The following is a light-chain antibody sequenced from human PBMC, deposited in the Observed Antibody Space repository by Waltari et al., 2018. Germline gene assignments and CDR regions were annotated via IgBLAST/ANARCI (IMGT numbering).Light chain of an antibody. Sequence: QSVVTQPPSASGAPGQRVTISCSGSNSDIERNNVCWYQQFPGLAPKLLIYKNNQRPAGVPDLFSGSRSGTSASLAISGLRSEDEADYFCAAWDHSLGGPVFGGGTKLTVL. J-gene: IGLJ3*02. V-gene: IGLV1-47*01. CDR2: KNN. CDR3: AAWDHSLGGPV. CDR1: NSDIERNN.